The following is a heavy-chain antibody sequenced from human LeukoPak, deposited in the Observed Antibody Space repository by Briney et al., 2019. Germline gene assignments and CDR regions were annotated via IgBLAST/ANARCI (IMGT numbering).Heavy chain of an antibody. J-gene: IGHJ4*02. CDR3: TRDDYSYGHTYYFDY. V-gene: IGHV3-69-1*01. Sequence: GGSLRLSCAASGFTFSNYHMNWVRQAPGKGLEWVSHISYSSTIYYADSVKGRFIISRDNAKNSLYLQMSSLRAEDTAVYYCTRDDYSYGHTYYFDYWGQGTLVTVSS. CDR1: GFTFSNYH. CDR2: ISYSSTI. D-gene: IGHD5-18*01.